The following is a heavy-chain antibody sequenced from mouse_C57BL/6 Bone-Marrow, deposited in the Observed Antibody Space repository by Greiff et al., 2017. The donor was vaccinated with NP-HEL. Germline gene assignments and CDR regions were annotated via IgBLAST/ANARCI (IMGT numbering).Heavy chain of an antibody. CDR1: GYTFTSYW. CDR2: IDPSDSYT. Sequence: QVQLKQPGAELVKPGASVKLSCKASGYTFTSYWMQWVKQRPGQGLEWIGEIDPSDSYTNYNQKFKGKATLTVDTSSSTAYMQLSSLTSEDSAVYYCAREGQQLGFLYFDYWGQGTTLTVSS. CDR3: AREGQQLGFLYFDY. V-gene: IGHV1-50*01. J-gene: IGHJ2*01. D-gene: IGHD3-3*01.